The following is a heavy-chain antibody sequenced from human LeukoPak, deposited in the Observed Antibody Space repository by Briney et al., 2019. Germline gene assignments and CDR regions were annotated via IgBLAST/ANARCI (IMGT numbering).Heavy chain of an antibody. J-gene: IGHJ4*02. Sequence: PGGSLRLSCAASGFTFSSYWMSWVRQAPGKGLEWVANIKQDGSEKYYVDSVKGRFTISRDNAKNSLYLQMNSLRAEDTAVYYCARAYSSGWYASDYFDYWGQGNLVTVSS. CDR1: GFTFSSYW. CDR3: ARAYSSGWYASDYFDY. CDR2: IKQDGSEK. V-gene: IGHV3-7*03. D-gene: IGHD6-19*01.